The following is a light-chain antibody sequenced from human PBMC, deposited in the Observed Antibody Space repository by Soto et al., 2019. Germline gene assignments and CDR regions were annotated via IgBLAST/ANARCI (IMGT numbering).Light chain of an antibody. CDR3: QQYYSTPWT. CDR2: CAS. J-gene: IGKJ1*01. CDR1: QSVLYSSNNKNY. V-gene: IGKV4-1*01. Sequence: DIVMTQSPDSLAVSLGERATINCKSSQSVLYSSNNKNYLTWYQQKPGQPPKLLIYCASTRESGVPDRFSGSDSRTDSTLTISSLQAEDVAVYYCQQYYSTPWTFGQGTKVEIK.